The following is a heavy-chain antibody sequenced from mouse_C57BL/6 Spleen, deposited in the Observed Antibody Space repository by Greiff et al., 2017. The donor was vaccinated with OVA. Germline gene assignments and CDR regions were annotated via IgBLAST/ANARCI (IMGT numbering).Heavy chain of an antibody. J-gene: IGHJ1*03. CDR1: GYTFTDYY. D-gene: IGHD1-1*01. CDR3: ARVTTVVAHWYFDV. Sequence: VQLQQSGPVLVKPGASVKMSCKASGYTFTDYYMNWVKQSHGKSLEWIGVINPYNGGTSYNQKFKGKATLTVDKSSSTAYMALNSLTSEDSAVYYCARVTTVVAHWYFDVWGTGTTVTVSS. CDR2: INPYNGGT. V-gene: IGHV1-19*01.